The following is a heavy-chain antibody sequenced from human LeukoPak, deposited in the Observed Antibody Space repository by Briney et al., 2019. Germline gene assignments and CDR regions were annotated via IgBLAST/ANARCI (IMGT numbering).Heavy chain of an antibody. CDR3: ARDVRRVDDILTGYSYYFDY. Sequence: SSETLSLTCSVSGSPISSSTNYWGWIRQPPGKGPEWMGSVYFSGSAYYNPSLKSRVTISVDTSKNQFSLKLSSVTAADTAVYYCARDVRRVDDILTGYSYYFDYWGQGTLVTVSS. CDR1: GSPISSSTNY. CDR2: VYFSGSA. V-gene: IGHV4-39*07. D-gene: IGHD3-9*01. J-gene: IGHJ4*02.